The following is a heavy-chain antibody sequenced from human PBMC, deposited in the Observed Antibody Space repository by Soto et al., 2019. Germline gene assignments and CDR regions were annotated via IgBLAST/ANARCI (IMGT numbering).Heavy chain of an antibody. D-gene: IGHD3-16*01. Sequence: ASVKVSCKASGYTFSEFYINWLREASGQGPEWMGWMNAKSGDTFFPQRFQGKFNMTWDTSLSTAYMEVGSLTSDDTAIYYCARGNPFNYAGFDVWGQGTTVTVSS. CDR3: ARGNPFNYAGFDV. J-gene: IGHJ6*02. V-gene: IGHV1-8*01. CDR2: MNAKSGDT. CDR1: GYTFSEFY.